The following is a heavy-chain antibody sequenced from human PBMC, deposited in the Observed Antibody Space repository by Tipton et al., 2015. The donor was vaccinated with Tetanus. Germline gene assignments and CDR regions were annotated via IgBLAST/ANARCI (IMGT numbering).Heavy chain of an antibody. CDR1: GYTFTSYG. J-gene: IGHJ6*02. CDR3: ASGSSIRHGLDV. D-gene: IGHD2-2*01. CDR2: LNPKSGSA. V-gene: IGHV1-8*02. Sequence: QLVQSGPEVKKPGASVKASCKASGYTFTSYGLNWVRKAAGRGFEWMGWLNPKSGSAAYAPRFQGRVTMTTNTSITTAFMEVASLTYEDTAVYYCASGSSIRHGLDVWGHGTSVTVSS.